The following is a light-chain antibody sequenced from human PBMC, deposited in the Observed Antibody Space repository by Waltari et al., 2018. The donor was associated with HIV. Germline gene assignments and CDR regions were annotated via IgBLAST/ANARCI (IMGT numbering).Light chain of an antibody. CDR3: SSYTSSSTLYV. V-gene: IGLV2-14*01. CDR2: GVT. CDR1: SSDMGDYDN. J-gene: IGLJ1*01. Sequence: QSALTQPASVPGSPGQSTTISCTGTSSDMGDYDNVSWYQQHPGKAPKLMIYGVTNRPSGVSNRFSGSKSGNTASLTISGLQAEDEADYYCSSYTSSSTLYVFGTGTKVTVL.